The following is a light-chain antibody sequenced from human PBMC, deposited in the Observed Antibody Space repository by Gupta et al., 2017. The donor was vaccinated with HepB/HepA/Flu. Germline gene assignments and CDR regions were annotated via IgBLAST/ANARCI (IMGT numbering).Light chain of an antibody. CDR2: EVT. Sequence: QSALTQPASVSGSPRQSITISCTGTSSDIGSWNVVSWYQQYPGKAPQLLMYEVTKRHSGVSNRFSGSKSGNTASLTISGLQAEDEADYYCCAYADANTWLFGGGTKLTVL. CDR3: CAYADANTWL. V-gene: IGLV2-23*02. J-gene: IGLJ3*02. CDR1: SSDIGSWNV.